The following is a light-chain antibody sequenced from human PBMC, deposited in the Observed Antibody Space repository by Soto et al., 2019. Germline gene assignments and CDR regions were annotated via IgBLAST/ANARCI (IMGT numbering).Light chain of an antibody. Sequence: EIVMTQSPATLSVSPGERATLSCRASQSVSSYLAWYQQNPGQAPRLLIYGASTRATGIPARFSGSGSGTEFTLTLSRLQSEDFAVYYCQHYNNWPPYTFGQGTKLEI. CDR3: QHYNNWPPYT. J-gene: IGKJ2*01. CDR1: QSVSSY. CDR2: GAS. V-gene: IGKV3-15*01.